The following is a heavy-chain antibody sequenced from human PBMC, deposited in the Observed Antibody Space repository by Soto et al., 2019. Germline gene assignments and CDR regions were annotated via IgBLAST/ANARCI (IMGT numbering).Heavy chain of an antibody. CDR1: GFAFSNAW. CDR2: IKSKTDGGTT. V-gene: IGHV3-15*01. Sequence: GGSLRLCYAASGFAFSNAWISWVRQVPGKGLAWVGRIKSKTDGGTTDYAAPVKGRFTISRDDSKNTLYLQMNSLKTEDTAVYYCTTYYYDSSGFPGDAFDIWGQGTMVTVSS. D-gene: IGHD3-22*01. CDR3: TTYYYDSSGFPGDAFDI. J-gene: IGHJ3*02.